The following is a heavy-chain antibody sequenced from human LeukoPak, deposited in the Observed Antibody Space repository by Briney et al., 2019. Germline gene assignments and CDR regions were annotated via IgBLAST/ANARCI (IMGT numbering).Heavy chain of an antibody. Sequence: GGSLRLSCAASGFTFKNYAMNWARQAPGKGLEWVASINHNGNVNYYVDSVKGRFTISRDNAKNSLYLQMSNLRAEDTAVYFCARGGGLDVWGQGATVTVSS. V-gene: IGHV3-7*03. CDR1: GFTFKNYA. CDR2: INHNGNVN. D-gene: IGHD3-16*01. CDR3: ARGGGLDV. J-gene: IGHJ6*02.